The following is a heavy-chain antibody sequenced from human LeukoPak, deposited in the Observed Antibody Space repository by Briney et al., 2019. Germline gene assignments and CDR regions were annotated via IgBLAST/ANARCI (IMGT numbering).Heavy chain of an antibody. J-gene: IGHJ5*02. V-gene: IGHV4-59*08. CDR1: GGSISSYY. CDR2: IYNSGST. D-gene: IGHD1-7*01. Sequence: SETLSLTCTVSGGSISSYYWSWIRQPQGKGLEWIGYIYNSGSTNYNPSLKSRVTISVDTSKNQFSLKLSSVTAADTAVYYCARLRANWNYVNWFDPWGQGTLVTASS. CDR3: ARLRANWNYVNWFDP.